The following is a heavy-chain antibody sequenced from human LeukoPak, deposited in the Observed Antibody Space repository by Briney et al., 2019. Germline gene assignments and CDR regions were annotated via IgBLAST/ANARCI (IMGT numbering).Heavy chain of an antibody. CDR1: GFTVSSNY. D-gene: IGHD4-23*01. J-gene: IGHJ4*02. Sequence: PGGSLRLSCAASGFTVSSNYMSWVRQAPGKGLEWVSAIYSGGSTYYADSVKGRFTISRDNSKNTLYLQMNSLRAEDTAVYYCARGALDYGGNLRGLDYWGQGTLVTVSS. V-gene: IGHV3-53*01. CDR2: IYSGGST. CDR3: ARGALDYGGNLRGLDY.